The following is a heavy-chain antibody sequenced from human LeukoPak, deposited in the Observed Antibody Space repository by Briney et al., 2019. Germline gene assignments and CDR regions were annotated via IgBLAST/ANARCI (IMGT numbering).Heavy chain of an antibody. Sequence: GGSLRLSCAASGFTFSSYEMNWVRQAPGRGLEWVSYISSSGSTIYYADSVKGRFTISRDNAKNSLYLQMNSLRAEDTAVHYCARSISSSPFPYYYYGMDVWGKGTTVTVSS. CDR2: ISSSGSTI. D-gene: IGHD6-13*01. J-gene: IGHJ6*04. CDR3: ARSISSSPFPYYYYGMDV. CDR1: GFTFSSYE. V-gene: IGHV3-48*03.